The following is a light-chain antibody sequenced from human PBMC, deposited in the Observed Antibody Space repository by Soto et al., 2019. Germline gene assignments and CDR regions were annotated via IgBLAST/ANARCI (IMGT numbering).Light chain of an antibody. J-gene: IGKJ1*01. Sequence: DIQMTQSPSTLSASVGDRVTITCRASQSISSWLAWYQQKPGKAPKLLIYKASTLKSGVPSRFSGSGSGTEFTLTISSLQSEDFAVYYCQQYNNWPLTFGQGTKVDIK. CDR2: KAS. CDR1: QSISSW. V-gene: IGKV1-5*03. CDR3: QQYNNWPLT.